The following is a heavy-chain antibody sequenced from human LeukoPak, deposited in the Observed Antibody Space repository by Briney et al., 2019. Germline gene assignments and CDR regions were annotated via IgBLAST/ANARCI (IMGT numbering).Heavy chain of an antibody. CDR2: IWYDGSSK. Sequence: GGSLRLSCAASGFTLSSYGMHWVRQAPGKGLEWVAVIWYDGSSKYYGESVKGRLTISRDNSKNTLYLQMNSLRAEDTAVYYCARDPTAYYDSSGYYLNTIDFWGQGTLVTVSS. J-gene: IGHJ4*02. D-gene: IGHD3-22*01. CDR3: ARDPTAYYDSSGYYLNTIDF. V-gene: IGHV3-33*01. CDR1: GFTLSSYG.